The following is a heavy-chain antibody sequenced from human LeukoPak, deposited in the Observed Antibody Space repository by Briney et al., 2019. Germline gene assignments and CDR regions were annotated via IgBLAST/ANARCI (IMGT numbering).Heavy chain of an antibody. V-gene: IGHV4-34*01. Sequence: SETLSLTCAVYGGSFGGYYWSWIRQPPGKGLEWIGEINHSGSTNYNPSLKGRVTISVDTSKNQFSLKLSSVTAADTAVYYCARGLSLRYFDWSYAGDAFDIWGQGTMVTVSS. J-gene: IGHJ3*02. CDR2: INHSGST. D-gene: IGHD3-9*01. CDR3: ARGLSLRYFDWSYAGDAFDI. CDR1: GGSFGGYY.